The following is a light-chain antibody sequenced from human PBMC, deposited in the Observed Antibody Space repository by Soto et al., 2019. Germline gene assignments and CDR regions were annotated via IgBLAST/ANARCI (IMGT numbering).Light chain of an antibody. CDR1: QSVRSN. Sequence: EVVLTQSPATLSVSPGERATVSCRASQSVRSNLAWYQQKPGQAPRLLIYGASTRATGIPARFSGSGSGTEFTLTISSLQPDDFATYYCQHYNSYSEAFGQGTKVDIK. CDR3: QHYNSYSEA. CDR2: GAS. V-gene: IGKV3-15*01. J-gene: IGKJ1*01.